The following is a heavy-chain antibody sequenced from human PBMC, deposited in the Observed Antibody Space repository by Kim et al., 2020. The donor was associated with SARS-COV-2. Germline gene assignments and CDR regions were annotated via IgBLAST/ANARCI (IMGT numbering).Heavy chain of an antibody. CDR1: GGTFSSYA. V-gene: IGHV1-69*13. J-gene: IGHJ4*02. CDR2: IIPIFGTA. CDR3: ARDRLAAAEGEFDY. Sequence: SVKVSCKASGGTFSSYAISWVRQAPGQGLEWMGGIIPIFGTANYAQKFQGRFTITADESTSTAYMELSSLRSEDTAVYYCARDRLAAAEGEFDYWGQGTLVTVSS. D-gene: IGHD6-13*01.